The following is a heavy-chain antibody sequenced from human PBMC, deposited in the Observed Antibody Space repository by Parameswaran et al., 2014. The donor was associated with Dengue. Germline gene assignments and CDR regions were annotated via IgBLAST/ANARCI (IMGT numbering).Heavy chain of an antibody. CDR3: ARDQSYYGSGSPPPKYNWFDP. CDR2: IIPIFGTA. D-gene: IGHD3-10*01. V-gene: IGHV1-69*01. Sequence: WVRQAPGQGLEWMGGIIPIFGTANYAQKFQGRVAITADESTSTAYMELSSLRSEDTAVYYCARDQSYYGSGSPPPKYNWFDPWGQGTLVTVSS. J-gene: IGHJ5*02.